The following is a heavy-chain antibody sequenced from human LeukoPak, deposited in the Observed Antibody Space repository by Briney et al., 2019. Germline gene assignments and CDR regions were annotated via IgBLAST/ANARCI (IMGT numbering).Heavy chain of an antibody. CDR2: INPNSGGT. D-gene: IGHD3-3*01. CDR3: ASGGTISAAFDI. Sequence: ASVKVSCKASGYTFTGYYMHWVRQAPGQGLEWMGRINPNSGGTNYAQKFQGRVTMTRDTSITTAYMELSGLTSDDTAVFYCASGGTISAAFDIWGQGTMVTVSS. J-gene: IGHJ3*02. CDR1: GYTFTGYY. V-gene: IGHV1-2*06.